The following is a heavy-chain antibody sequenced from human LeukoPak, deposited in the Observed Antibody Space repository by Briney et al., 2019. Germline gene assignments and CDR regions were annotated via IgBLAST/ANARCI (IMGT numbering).Heavy chain of an antibody. D-gene: IGHD3-22*01. CDR1: GGSISSYY. J-gene: IGHJ3*02. Sequence: SETLSLTCTVSGGSISSYYWSWIRQPPGKGLEWTGYIYYSGSTNYNPSLKSRVTISVDTSKNQFSLKLSSVTAADTAVYYCARYDSSGYSPDAFDIWGQGTMVTVSS. V-gene: IGHV4-59*08. CDR2: IYYSGST. CDR3: ARYDSSGYSPDAFDI.